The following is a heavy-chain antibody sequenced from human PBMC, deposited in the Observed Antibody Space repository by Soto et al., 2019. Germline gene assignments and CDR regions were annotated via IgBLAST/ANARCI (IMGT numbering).Heavy chain of an antibody. CDR1: GFTFSSYA. D-gene: IGHD3-10*01. CDR2: LSGIGGST. CDR3: AKDFGLRDDAFDI. J-gene: IGHJ3*02. V-gene: IGHV3-23*01. Sequence: EVQLLESGGGVVQPGGSLRLSCAASGFTFSSYAMSWVRQAPGQGLEWVSALSGIGGSTYYADSVKGRFTISRDNSKNTLYRQMNSLRAEDKAVYYGAKDFGLRDDAFDIWGQGTMVTVSS.